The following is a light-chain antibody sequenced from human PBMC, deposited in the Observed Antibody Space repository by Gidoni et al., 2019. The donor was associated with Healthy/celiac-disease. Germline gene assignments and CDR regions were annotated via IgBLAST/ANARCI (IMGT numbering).Light chain of an antibody. CDR3: QQYGSSPRT. CDR1: QSVSSSY. J-gene: IGKJ1*01. CDR2: GAS. V-gene: IGKV3-20*01. Sequence: ELVLTQSPGTLSLSPGERATLSCRASQSVSSSYLAWYQQKPGQAPRLLIYGASSRDTGIPDRFSGCGSGTDFTLTISRLDPEDFAVSYCQQYGSSPRTCGQGTKVEIK.